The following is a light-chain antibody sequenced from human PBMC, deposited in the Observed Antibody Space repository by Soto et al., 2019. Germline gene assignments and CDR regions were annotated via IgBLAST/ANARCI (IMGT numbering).Light chain of an antibody. J-gene: IGLJ1*01. CDR3: FSHSGGDSHV. Sequence: QSALTQPASVSGSPGQSITISCTGTSXDVGAYNYVSWYQQYPGKAPKLMIYGVTNRPSGVSNRFSGSKTGNTASLTISGLQAEHEADYSCFSHSGGDSHVFGTGTKVTVL. CDR1: SXDVGAYNY. V-gene: IGLV2-14*01. CDR2: GVT.